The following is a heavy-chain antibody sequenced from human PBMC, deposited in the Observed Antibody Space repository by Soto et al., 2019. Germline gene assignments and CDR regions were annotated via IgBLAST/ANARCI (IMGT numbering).Heavy chain of an antibody. CDR2: IVVGSGNT. CDR1: GFTFTSSA. CDR3: AAPLQLWFPYYYYGMDV. Sequence: SVKVSCKASGFTFTSSAVQWVRQARGQRLEWIGWIVVGSGNTNYAQKFQERVTITRDMSTSTAYMELSSLRSEDTAVYYCAAPLQLWFPYYYYGMDVWGQGTTVTVSS. J-gene: IGHJ6*02. D-gene: IGHD5-18*01. V-gene: IGHV1-58*01.